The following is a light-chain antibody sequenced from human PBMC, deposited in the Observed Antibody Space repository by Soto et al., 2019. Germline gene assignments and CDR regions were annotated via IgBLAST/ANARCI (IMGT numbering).Light chain of an antibody. J-gene: IGKJ4*01. V-gene: IGKV2-28*01. CDR1: QSLLHSNGYNY. CDR3: MQALQTPLT. CDR2: LGS. Sequence: DIVMTQSPLSLPVTPGEPASISCRSSQSLLHSNGYNYLDWYLQEPGQSPQLLIYLGSNRASGVPDRFSGSGSGTDFTLKISRVEAEDVGVYYCMQALQTPLTFGGGTKVDMK.